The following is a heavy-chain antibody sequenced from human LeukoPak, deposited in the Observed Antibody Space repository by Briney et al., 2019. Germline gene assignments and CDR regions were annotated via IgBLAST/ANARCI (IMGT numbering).Heavy chain of an antibody. J-gene: IGHJ6*03. CDR2: ISSSSSTI. D-gene: IGHD1-7*01. CDR1: GFTFSSYS. V-gene: IGHV3-48*01. Sequence: PGGSLRLSCVASGFTFSSYSMNWVRQAPGKGLEWVSYISSSSSTIYYADSVKGRFTISRDNAKNSLYLQMNSLRAEDTAVYYCARDRHWNYAHYYYYYMDVWGKGTTVTVSS. CDR3: ARDRHWNYAHYYYYYMDV.